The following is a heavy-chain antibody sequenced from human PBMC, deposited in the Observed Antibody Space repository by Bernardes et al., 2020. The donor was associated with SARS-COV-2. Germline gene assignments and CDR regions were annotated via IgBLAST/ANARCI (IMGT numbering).Heavy chain of an antibody. CDR3: ARDRSGNYYIFDY. Sequence: SEPLSLTCTVSGGSISPSYWTWIRQPPGRGLEYIGYLSNSGNTNYNPSLKSRVTMSLDTSKNQFSLTLRSVTAADTAVYYCARDRSGNYYIFDYWGQGALVTVSS. CDR2: LSNSGNT. D-gene: IGHD1-26*01. CDR1: GGSISPSY. J-gene: IGHJ4*02. V-gene: IGHV4-59*01.